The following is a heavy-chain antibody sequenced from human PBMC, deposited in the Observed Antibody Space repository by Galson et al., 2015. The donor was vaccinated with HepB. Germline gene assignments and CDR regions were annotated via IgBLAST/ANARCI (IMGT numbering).Heavy chain of an antibody. D-gene: IGHD3-10*01. J-gene: IGHJ6*02. V-gene: IGHV3-66*01. Sequence: SLRLSCAASGFTVSSNYMSWVRQAPGKGLEWVSVIYSGGSTYYADSVKGRFTISRDNSKNTLYLQMNSLRAEDTAVYYCARDRGMTRYGSGTTMIYYYGMDVWGQGTTVTVSS. CDR3: ARDRGMTRYGSGTTMIYYYGMDV. CDR1: GFTVSSNY. CDR2: IYSGGST.